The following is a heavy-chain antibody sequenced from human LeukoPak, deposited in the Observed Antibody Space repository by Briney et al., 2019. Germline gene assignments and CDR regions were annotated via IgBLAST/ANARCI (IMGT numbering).Heavy chain of an antibody. CDR3: ARPHSSGWYNWFDP. Sequence: SETLSLTCTVSGGSISSGGYYWSWIRQHPGKGLEWIGYIYYSGSTYYNPSLKSRVTISVDTSKNQFSLKLSSVTAADTAVYYCARPHSSGWYNWFDPWGQGTLVTVSS. CDR1: GGSISSGGYY. CDR2: IYYSGST. V-gene: IGHV4-31*03. J-gene: IGHJ5*02. D-gene: IGHD6-19*01.